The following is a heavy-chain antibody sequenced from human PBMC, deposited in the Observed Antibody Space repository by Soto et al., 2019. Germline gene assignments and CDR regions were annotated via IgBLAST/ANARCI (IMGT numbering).Heavy chain of an antibody. CDR1: GGAISNYF. J-gene: IGHJ4*02. Sequence: SETLSLTCTVSGGAISNYFCNWIRQPAGKGLEWIGRIDNSGSSNYNPSLKSRITMSADTSRNQFSLKLNSVTAADTAVYYFARGGHDFWSGPFDYWRQGALVTVSS. D-gene: IGHD3-3*01. CDR2: IDNSGSS. CDR3: ARGGHDFWSGPFDY. V-gene: IGHV4-4*07.